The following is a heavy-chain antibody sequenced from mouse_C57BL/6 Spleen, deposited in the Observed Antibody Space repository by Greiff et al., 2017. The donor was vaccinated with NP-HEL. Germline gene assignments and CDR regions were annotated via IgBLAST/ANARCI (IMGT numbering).Heavy chain of an antibody. CDR1: GYTFTSYW. CDR2: IDPSDSYT. CDR3: ARYYYGNYGYFDY. V-gene: IGHV1-69*01. D-gene: IGHD2-1*01. Sequence: QVQLQQSGAELVMPGASVKLSCKASGYTFTSYWMHWVKQRPGQGLEWIGEIDPSDSYTNYNQKFKGKSTLTVDKSSSTAYMQLSSLTSEDSAVYYCARYYYGNYGYFDYWGQGTTLTVSS. J-gene: IGHJ2*01.